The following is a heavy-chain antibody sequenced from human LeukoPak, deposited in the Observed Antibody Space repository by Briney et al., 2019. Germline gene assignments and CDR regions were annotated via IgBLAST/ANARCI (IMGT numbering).Heavy chain of an antibody. V-gene: IGHV4-31*03. CDR1: GGSVSSVSYY. CDR2: IYYSGST. J-gene: IGHJ4*02. Sequence: SETLSLTCTVSGGSVSSVSYYWSWIRQHPGKGLEWIGYIYYSGSTYYNPSLKSRVTISVDTSKNQFSLKLSSVTAADTAVYYCAREGTIAAAGSPIDYWGQGTLVTVSS. CDR3: AREGTIAAAGSPIDY. D-gene: IGHD6-13*01.